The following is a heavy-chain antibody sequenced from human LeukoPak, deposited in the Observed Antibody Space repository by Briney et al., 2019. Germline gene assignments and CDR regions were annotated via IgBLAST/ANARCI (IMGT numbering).Heavy chain of an antibody. Sequence: SEILSLTCTVSGGSISSSSYYWGWIRQPPGKGLEWIGSIYYSGSTYYNPSLKSRVTISVDTSKNQFSLRLSSVTAADTAVYYCARLAVALFDYWGQGTLVTVSS. J-gene: IGHJ4*02. D-gene: IGHD6-19*01. CDR2: IYYSGST. CDR3: ARLAVALFDY. V-gene: IGHV4-39*01. CDR1: GGSISSSSYY.